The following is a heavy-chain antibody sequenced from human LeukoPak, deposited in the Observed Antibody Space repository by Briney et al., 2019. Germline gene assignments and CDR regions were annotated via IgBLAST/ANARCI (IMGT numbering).Heavy chain of an antibody. Sequence: GGSLRLSCAASGFTFSRHDMHWVRQAPGKGLELVALISYDGGSKYYEDSVKGRFAISRDNSRDTLYLQMNSLRAEDTAVYYCAKTYFYGSGSRYYFDYWGQGTLVTVSS. V-gene: IGHV3-30*18. J-gene: IGHJ4*02. D-gene: IGHD3-10*01. CDR2: ISYDGGSK. CDR1: GFTFSRHD. CDR3: AKTYFYGSGSRYYFDY.